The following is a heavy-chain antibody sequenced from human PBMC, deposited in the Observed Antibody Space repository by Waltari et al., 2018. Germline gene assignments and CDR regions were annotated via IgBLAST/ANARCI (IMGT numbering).Heavy chain of an antibody. CDR3: ASLLSGSYHYFDY. CDR1: GYTFTSYD. V-gene: IGHV1-8*02. D-gene: IGHD1-26*01. J-gene: IGHJ4*02. Sequence: QVQLVQSGAEVKKPGASVKVSCKASGYTFTSYDINWVRQATGQGLEWMGWMNPNSGNKGYGQKFPGRVTMTRNTSISTAYMELSSLRSEDTAVYYCASLLSGSYHYFDYWGQGTLVTVSS. CDR2: MNPNSGNK.